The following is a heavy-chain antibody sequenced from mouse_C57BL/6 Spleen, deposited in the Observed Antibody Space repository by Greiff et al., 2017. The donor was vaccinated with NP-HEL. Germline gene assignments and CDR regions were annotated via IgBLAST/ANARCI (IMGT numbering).Heavy chain of an antibody. J-gene: IGHJ3*01. CDR3: ARKGAWGNYAWFAY. Sequence: VQLKESGPELVKPGASVKISCKASGYSFTDYNMNWVKQSNGKSLEWIGVINPNYGTTSYNQKFKGKATLTVDQSSSTAYMQLNSLTSEDSAVYYCARKGAWGNYAWFAYWGQGTLVTVSA. D-gene: IGHD2-1*01. V-gene: IGHV1-39*01. CDR1: GYSFTDYN. CDR2: INPNYGTT.